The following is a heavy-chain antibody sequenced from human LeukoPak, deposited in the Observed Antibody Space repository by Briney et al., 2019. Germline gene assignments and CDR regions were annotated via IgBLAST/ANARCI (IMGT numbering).Heavy chain of an antibody. CDR2: ISYDGSNK. V-gene: IGHV3-30*18. Sequence: PGGSLRLSCAASGFTFSSCGMHWVRQAPGKGLEWVAVISYDGSNKYYADSVKGRFTISRDNSKNTLYLQMNSLRAEDTAVYYCAKGSQLRFLEWLPLPYYYMDVWGKGTTVTVSS. CDR1: GFTFSSCG. J-gene: IGHJ6*03. CDR3: AKGSQLRFLEWLPLPYYYMDV. D-gene: IGHD3-3*01.